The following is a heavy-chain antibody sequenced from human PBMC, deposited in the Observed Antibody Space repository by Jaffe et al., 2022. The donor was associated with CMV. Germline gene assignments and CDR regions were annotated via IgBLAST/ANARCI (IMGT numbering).Heavy chain of an antibody. J-gene: IGHJ3*02. CDR1: GYTLTELS. CDR3: ATSDSSGYLLNPYGAFDI. V-gene: IGHV1-24*01. Sequence: QVQLVQSGAEVKKPGASVKVSCKVSGYTLTELSMHWVRQAPGKGLEWMGGFDPEDGETIYAQKFQGRVTMTEDTSTDTAYMELSSLRSEDTAVYYCATSDSSGYLLNPYGAFDIWGQGTMVTVSS. CDR2: FDPEDGET. D-gene: IGHD3-22*01.